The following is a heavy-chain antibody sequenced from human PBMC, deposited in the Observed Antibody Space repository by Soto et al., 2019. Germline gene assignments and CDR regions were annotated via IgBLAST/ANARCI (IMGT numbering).Heavy chain of an antibody. CDR3: ARNYDSGGPFDY. CDR1: GGSISSYY. CDR2: IYYSGST. Sequence: SETLSLTCTVSGGSISSYYWSWIRQPPGKGLEWIGYIYYSGSTNYNPSLKSRGTISVDTSKNQFSLKLSSVTAADTAVYYCARNYDSGGPFDYWGQGTLVTVSS. V-gene: IGHV4-59*01. D-gene: IGHD3-22*01. J-gene: IGHJ4*02.